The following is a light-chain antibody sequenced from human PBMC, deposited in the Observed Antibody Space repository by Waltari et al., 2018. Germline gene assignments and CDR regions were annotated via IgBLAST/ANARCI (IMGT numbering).Light chain of an antibody. J-gene: IGKJ2*03. CDR3: LHYSSSPYS. CDR2: KAS. CDR1: QSISSW. V-gene: IGKV1-12*01. Sequence: DIQMTQSPSSLSASVGDTVTITCRASQSISSWLDWYQQKPGKAPKLLIYKASSLQSGVPSRFSGSGSGTEFTLTISILQPEDFATYYCLHYSSSPYSFGPGTKVEIK.